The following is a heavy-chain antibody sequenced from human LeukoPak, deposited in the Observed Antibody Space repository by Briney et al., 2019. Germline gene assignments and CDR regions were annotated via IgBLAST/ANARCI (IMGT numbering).Heavy chain of an antibody. J-gene: IGHJ3*02. CDR1: GYTFTSYY. CDR3: ARDRQFMITFGGVIPVAFDI. Sequence: GASVKVSCKASGYTFTSYYMHWVRQAPGQGLEWMGIINPSGGSTSYAQKFQGRVTMTRDTSTSTVYMELSSLRSEDTAVYYCARDRQFMITFGGVIPVAFDIWGQETMVTVSS. D-gene: IGHD3-16*02. CDR2: INPSGGST. V-gene: IGHV1-46*01.